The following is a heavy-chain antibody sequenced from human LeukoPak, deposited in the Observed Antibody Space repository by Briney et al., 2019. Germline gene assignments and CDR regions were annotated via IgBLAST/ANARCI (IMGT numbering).Heavy chain of an antibody. J-gene: IGHJ2*01. V-gene: IGHV3-74*01. CDR1: GFTFSSYW. CDR2: INTDGSST. CDR3: ARVVTAMALDC. Sequence: GGSLRLSCAASGFTFSSYWMHWVRQARGKGLVWVSRINTDGSSTSCADSVKGRFTTSRDNAKNTLYLQMNSLRAEGTAVYYCARVVTAMALDCRGRGTLVTVSS. D-gene: IGHD5-18*01.